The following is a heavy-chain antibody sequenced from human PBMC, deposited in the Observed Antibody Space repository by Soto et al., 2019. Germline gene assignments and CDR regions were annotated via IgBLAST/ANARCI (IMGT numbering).Heavy chain of an antibody. D-gene: IGHD4-17*01. CDR1: GFTFRSYS. V-gene: IGHV3-48*02. Sequence: PGGSLRLSRAAPGFTFRSYSMNWVRQAPGKGLEWVSYISSGSITIYYADSVKGRFTISRDNAKNSLYLQLNSLRDEDTAVYYCAIDFGYGDYVDCWGQGTLVTVSS. J-gene: IGHJ4*02. CDR3: AIDFGYGDYVDC. CDR2: ISSGSITI.